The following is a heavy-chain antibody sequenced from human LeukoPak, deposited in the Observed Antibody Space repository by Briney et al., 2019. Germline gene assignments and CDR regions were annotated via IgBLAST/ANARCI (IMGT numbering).Heavy chain of an antibody. J-gene: IGHJ4*02. CDR3: ARPMEGYSGSGSWYFDY. D-gene: IGHD3-10*01. Sequence: PGGSLRLSCAASGFTFSSYSMNWVRQAPGKGLEWVSPISSSSSYIYYADSVKGRFTVSRDNAENPLYLQMNSLRAEDTAVYYCARPMEGYSGSGSWYFDYWGQGTLVTVSS. V-gene: IGHV3-21*01. CDR2: ISSSSSYI. CDR1: GFTFSSYS.